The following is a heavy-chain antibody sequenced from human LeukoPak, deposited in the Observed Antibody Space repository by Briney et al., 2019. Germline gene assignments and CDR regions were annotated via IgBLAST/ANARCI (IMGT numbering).Heavy chain of an antibody. CDR1: GFSVSNYY. Sequence: GGSLRLSCAGSGFSVSNYYMSWVRQAPGKGLEWVSLIRDSGETFYADSVKGRFTISRDNSKNTMYLQMNRLRVEDTAVYFCARDRAVSQDWVEFDPWGQGTLVTVSS. CDR3: ARDRAVSQDWVEFDP. CDR2: IRDSGET. J-gene: IGHJ5*02. V-gene: IGHV3-66*03. D-gene: IGHD2-15*01.